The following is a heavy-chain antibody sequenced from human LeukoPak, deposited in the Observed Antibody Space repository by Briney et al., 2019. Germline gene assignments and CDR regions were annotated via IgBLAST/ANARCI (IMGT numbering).Heavy chain of an antibody. V-gene: IGHV3-48*01. J-gene: IGHJ4*02. CDR3: AREINNYDSSGFLGY. CDR2: ISGSSSTM. Sequence: GGSLRLSCVGSGLTLGFNNYYMNWVRQAPGRGPEWISYISGSSSTMKYADSVKGRFTISRDNSKNTLYLQMNSLRAEDTAVYYCAREINNYDSSGFLGYWGQGTLVTVSS. D-gene: IGHD3-22*01. CDR1: GLTLGFNNYY.